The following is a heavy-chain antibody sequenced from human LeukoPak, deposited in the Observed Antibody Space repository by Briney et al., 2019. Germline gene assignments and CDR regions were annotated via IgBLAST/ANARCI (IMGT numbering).Heavy chain of an antibody. CDR3: ARDSGYNAFDI. V-gene: IGHV3-7*01. CDR1: GFTFSTSW. D-gene: IGHD5-12*01. Sequence: GGSLRLSCAASGFTFSTSWMTWVRQAPGRGLDWLGNINPDGSRINYVDSVKGRFTFSRDNAKNSLFLQMNSLRAEDTAVFYCARDSGYNAFDIWGQGTMVTVSS. J-gene: IGHJ3*02. CDR2: INPDGSRI.